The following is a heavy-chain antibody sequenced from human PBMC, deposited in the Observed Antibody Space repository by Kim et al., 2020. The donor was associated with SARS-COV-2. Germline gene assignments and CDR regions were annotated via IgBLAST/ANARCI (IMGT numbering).Heavy chain of an antibody. Sequence: SETLSLTCTVSGGSINNYYWSWIRQPPGRGLEWIGYIYYSGSITNYNPSLKSRVTISVDTSKGQFSLKLSSVTAADTAVYYCARFWYDSSGYSFDPWGQG. CDR2: IYYSGSIT. V-gene: IGHV4-59*08. CDR1: GGSINNYY. CDR3: ARFWYDSSGYSFDP. D-gene: IGHD3-22*01. J-gene: IGHJ5*02.